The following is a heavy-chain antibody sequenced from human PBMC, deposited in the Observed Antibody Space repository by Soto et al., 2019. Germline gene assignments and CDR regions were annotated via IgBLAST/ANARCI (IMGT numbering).Heavy chain of an antibody. J-gene: IGHJ6*02. D-gene: IGHD1-26*01. Sequence: GGSLRLSCAASGFTFSSYGMHWVRQAPGKGLEWVAVIWYDGSNKYYADSVKGRFTISRDNSKNTLYLQMNSLRAEDTAVYYCARDLGGSSIRWGYYYGMDVWGQGTTVTVSS. CDR3: ARDLGGSSIRWGYYYGMDV. V-gene: IGHV3-33*01. CDR2: IWYDGSNK. CDR1: GFTFSSYG.